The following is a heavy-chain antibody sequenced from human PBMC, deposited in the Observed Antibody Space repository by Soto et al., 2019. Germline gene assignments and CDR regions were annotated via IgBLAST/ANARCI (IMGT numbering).Heavy chain of an antibody. V-gene: IGHV3-33*01. D-gene: IGHD6-13*01. CDR3: ARDDPTYSSSWYSAFDI. CDR1: GFTFSSYG. Sequence: GGSLRLSCAASGFTFSSYGMHWVRQAPGKGLEWVAVIWYDGSNKYYADSVKGRFTISRDNSKNTLYLQMNSLRAEDTAVYYCARDDPTYSSSWYSAFDIWGQGTMVTVSS. CDR2: IWYDGSNK. J-gene: IGHJ3*02.